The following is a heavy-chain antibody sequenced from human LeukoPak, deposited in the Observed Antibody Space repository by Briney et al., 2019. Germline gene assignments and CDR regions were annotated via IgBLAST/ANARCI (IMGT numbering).Heavy chain of an antibody. D-gene: IGHD1-1*01. Sequence: GGSLRLSCAASGFTFSSHWMNWVRQVPGKGLEWVANIKQDGSEKYYVDSVKGRFTISRDNAKNSLYLQMNSLRAEDTAVYYCARADTTLDKFGMDVWGQGTTVTVSS. J-gene: IGHJ6*02. CDR3: ARADTTLDKFGMDV. CDR1: GFTFSSHW. V-gene: IGHV3-7*01. CDR2: IKQDGSEK.